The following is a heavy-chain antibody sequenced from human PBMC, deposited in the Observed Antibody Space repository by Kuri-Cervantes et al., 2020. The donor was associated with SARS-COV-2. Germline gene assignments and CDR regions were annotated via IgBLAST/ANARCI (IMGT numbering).Heavy chain of an antibody. J-gene: IGHJ3*02. CDR1: GGTFSSYA. CDR3: ARGYSSGLRPYDAFDI. D-gene: IGHD6-19*01. Sequence: SVKVSCKASGGTFSSYAINWVRQAPGRGLEWMGGIIPIFGTANYAQKFQGRVTITADESTSTAYMELSSLRSEDTAVYYCARGYSSGLRPYDAFDIWGQGTMVTVSS. V-gene: IGHV1-69*13. CDR2: IIPIFGTA.